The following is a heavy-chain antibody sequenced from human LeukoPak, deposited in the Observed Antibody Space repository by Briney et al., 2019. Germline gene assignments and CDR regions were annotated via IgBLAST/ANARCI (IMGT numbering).Heavy chain of an antibody. CDR3: ARRSSSGYLDY. CDR2: IYYSGST. J-gene: IGHJ4*02. Sequence: PSETLSLACTVSGGSISSYYWSWIRQPPGKGLEWIGYIYYSGSTNYNPSLKSRVTISVDTSKNQFSLKLSSVTAADTAVYYCARRSSSGYLDYWGQGTLVTVSS. V-gene: IGHV4-59*01. CDR1: GGSISSYY. D-gene: IGHD3-22*01.